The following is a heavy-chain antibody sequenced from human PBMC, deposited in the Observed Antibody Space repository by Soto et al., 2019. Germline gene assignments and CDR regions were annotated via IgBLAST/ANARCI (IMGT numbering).Heavy chain of an antibody. CDR2: ISGSGYTSDTGPTI. CDR3: ARVSQSFIEYFQH. J-gene: IGHJ1*01. CDR1: GFTFSSYE. D-gene: IGHD3-16*02. V-gene: IGHV3-48*03. Sequence: EVQLVESGGGSVQPGGSLRLSCAASGFTFSSYEMIWVRQAPGKGLEWVSYISGSGYTSDTGPTIHYADSVKGRFTISRNNAKNSLYLQMNRLRVEDTAVYYCARVSQSFIEYFQHWGQGTLVTVSS.